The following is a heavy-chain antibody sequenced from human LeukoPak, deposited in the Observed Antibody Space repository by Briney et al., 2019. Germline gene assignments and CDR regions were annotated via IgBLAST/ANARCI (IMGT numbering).Heavy chain of an antibody. CDR1: GFTFSDYY. D-gene: IGHD5-12*01. CDR2: ISSSGSTI. J-gene: IGHJ4*02. CDR3: AGGARRDGYNPPFDY. Sequence: GGSLRLSCAASGFTFSDYYMSWIRQAPGKGLEWVSYISSSGSTIYYADSVKGRFTISRDNAKNSLYLQMNSLRAEDTAVYYCAGGARRDGYNPPFDYWGQGTLVTVSS. V-gene: IGHV3-11*01.